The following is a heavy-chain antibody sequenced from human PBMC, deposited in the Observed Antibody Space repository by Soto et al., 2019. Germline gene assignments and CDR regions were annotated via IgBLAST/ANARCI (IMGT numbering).Heavy chain of an antibody. CDR2: IHSTGST. V-gene: IGHV4-61*01. Sequence: QVQLQESGPGLVKPSETLSLTCSVSGGSVSSGTYYWSWIRQPPGKGLEWLGCIHSTGSTSYSPSLKSRVTISADTSKNQFSLKMTSVTAVDTAAYYCARHRVPGGSWGQGTLVTVSS. J-gene: IGHJ5*02. CDR1: GGSVSSGTYY. CDR3: ARHRVPGGS. D-gene: IGHD3-10*01.